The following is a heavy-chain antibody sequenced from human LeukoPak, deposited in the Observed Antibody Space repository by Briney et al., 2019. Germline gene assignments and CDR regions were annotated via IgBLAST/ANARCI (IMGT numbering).Heavy chain of an antibody. CDR1: GGSIRSSSYY. D-gene: IGHD6-13*01. Sequence: SETLSLTCTVSGGSIRSSSYYWGWIRQPPGEGLEWIGSIYYSGSTYYNPSLKSRVTISVDTSKNQFSLKLSSVTAADTAVYYCARQWDSSSWYAWGQGTLVTVSS. J-gene: IGHJ4*02. V-gene: IGHV4-39*01. CDR3: ARQWDSSSWYA. CDR2: IYYSGST.